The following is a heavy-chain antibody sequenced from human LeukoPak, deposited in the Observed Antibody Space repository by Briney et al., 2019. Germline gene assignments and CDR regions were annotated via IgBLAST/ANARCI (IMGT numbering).Heavy chain of an antibody. J-gene: IGHJ4*02. Sequence: GGSLRLSCAASGFSFRDYYMPWIRQAPGKGLEWIAFISASRGYTDYADSVKGRFTISRDNAKNSLFLEMNSLRADDTAVYYCVRGVDSARAFDFWGQGTLVIVSS. CDR3: VRGVDSARAFDF. V-gene: IGHV3-11*06. CDR2: ISASRGYT. CDR1: GFSFRDYY. D-gene: IGHD3-3*01.